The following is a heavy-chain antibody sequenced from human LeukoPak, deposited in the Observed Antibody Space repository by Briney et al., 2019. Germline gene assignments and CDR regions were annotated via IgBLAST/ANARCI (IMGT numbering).Heavy chain of an antibody. CDR3: ARVDFDWLLPTFDY. J-gene: IGHJ4*02. CDR2: IKPNSGGT. Sequence: GASVKVSCKASGYTLTRYYMHWVRQAPGHGLEWRGWIKPNSGGTNYAQKFQGRVTMHRDTASSTAYIELSRLRSDDTAVYYCARVDFDWLLPTFDYWGQGTLVTVSS. CDR1: GYTLTRYY. D-gene: IGHD3-9*01. V-gene: IGHV1-2*02.